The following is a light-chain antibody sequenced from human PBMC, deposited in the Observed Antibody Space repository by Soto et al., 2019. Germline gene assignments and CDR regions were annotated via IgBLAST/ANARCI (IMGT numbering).Light chain of an antibody. CDR1: QSVSGSY. Sequence: EIVLTQSPGTLSLSPVEIATLSCSASQSVSGSYLAWYQHKPGQAPRLLIYDTSNRATGIPDRFSGSGSGTDFTLTIRRLEPEDFAVYYCQQYGTSPRKFGQGTKVDIK. CDR2: DTS. V-gene: IGKV3-20*01. CDR3: QQYGTSPRK. J-gene: IGKJ1*01.